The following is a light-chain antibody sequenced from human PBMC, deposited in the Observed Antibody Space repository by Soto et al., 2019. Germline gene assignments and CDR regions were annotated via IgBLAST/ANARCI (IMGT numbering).Light chain of an antibody. CDR2: AAS. J-gene: IGKJ1*01. Sequence: EVVLTQSPGTVSLSPGERATLSCRASQSVTSNYLAWYQQKPGQAPRLLIYAASSRATGIPDRFSGSGSGTDFTLSISRLEAEDFAVYYCYQYGSSITWTFGQGTKVEIK. V-gene: IGKV3-20*01. CDR3: YQYGSSITWT. CDR1: QSVTSNY.